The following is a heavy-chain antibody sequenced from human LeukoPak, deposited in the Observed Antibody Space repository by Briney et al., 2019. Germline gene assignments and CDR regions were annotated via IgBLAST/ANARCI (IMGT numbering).Heavy chain of an antibody. CDR2: ISWKSGSL. Sequence: PGGSLRLSCVASGFTFDDYAMHWVRQGPGKGLEWVSSISWKSGSLGYADSVKGRFTISRDNAKNSLYLQMNSLRAEDMALYYCAKDYCSSTSCYFDYWGQGTLVTVSS. CDR1: GFTFDDYA. J-gene: IGHJ4*02. D-gene: IGHD2-2*01. CDR3: AKDYCSSTSCYFDY. V-gene: IGHV3-9*03.